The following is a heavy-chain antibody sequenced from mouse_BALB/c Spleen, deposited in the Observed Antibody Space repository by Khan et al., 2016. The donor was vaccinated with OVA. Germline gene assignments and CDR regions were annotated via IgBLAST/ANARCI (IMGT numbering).Heavy chain of an antibody. CDR2: IWSDGRT. J-gene: IGHJ1*01. Sequence: SGFSLTSYGVHWVRQPAGKGLEWLVVIWSDGRTTYNSALKSRLSISKDNSKSQVFLKVNSLQTDDTAIYYCARQAYPGYFDVWGAGTTVTVSS. CDR1: GFSLTSYG. CDR3: ARQAYPGYFDV. D-gene: IGHD2-10*01. V-gene: IGHV2-6-1*01.